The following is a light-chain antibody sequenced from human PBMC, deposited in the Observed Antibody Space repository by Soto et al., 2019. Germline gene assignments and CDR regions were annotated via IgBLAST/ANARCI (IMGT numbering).Light chain of an antibody. CDR2: EVS. V-gene: IGLV2-8*01. J-gene: IGLJ1*01. Sequence: QSALTQPPSASGSPGQSVTISCTGTSSDVGGYNYVSWYQHHPGKAPKLMVSEVSKRPSGVPDRFSGSKSGNTASLPVSGLQAEDEDDYYCSSYAGNNNPYVFGTGTKLTVL. CDR1: SSDVGGYNY. CDR3: SSYAGNNNPYV.